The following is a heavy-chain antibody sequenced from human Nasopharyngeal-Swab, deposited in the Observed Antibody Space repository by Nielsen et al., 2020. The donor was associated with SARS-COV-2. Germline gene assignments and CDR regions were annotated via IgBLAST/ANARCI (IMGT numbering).Heavy chain of an antibody. Sequence: GESLKISCAASGFTFSDYYMSWIRQAPGKGLEWVSYISSSSSYTNYADSVEGRFTISRDNAKNSLYLQMNSLRAEDTAVYYCARGGNYAPFDYWGQGTLVTVSS. V-gene: IGHV3-11*06. CDR1: GFTFSDYY. J-gene: IGHJ4*02. D-gene: IGHD1-7*01. CDR3: ARGGNYAPFDY. CDR2: ISSSSSYT.